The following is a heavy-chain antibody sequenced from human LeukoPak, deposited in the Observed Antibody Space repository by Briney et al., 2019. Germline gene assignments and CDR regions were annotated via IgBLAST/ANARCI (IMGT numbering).Heavy chain of an antibody. CDR3: ATGSGSYYIPNYYYYGMDV. D-gene: IGHD3-10*01. V-gene: IGHV1-8*01. Sequence: ASVKVSCKASGYTFTSYDINWVRQATGQGLEWMGWMNPNSGNTGYAQKFQGRVTMTEDTSTDTAYMELSSLRSEDTAVYYCATGSGSYYIPNYYYYGMDVWGQGTTVTVSS. CDR1: GYTFTSYD. J-gene: IGHJ6*02. CDR2: MNPNSGNT.